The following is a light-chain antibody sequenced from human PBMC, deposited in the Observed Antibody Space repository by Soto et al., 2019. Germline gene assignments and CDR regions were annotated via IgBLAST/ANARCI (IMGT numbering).Light chain of an antibody. CDR3: QQYYNSPLT. V-gene: IGKV4-1*01. Sequence: TVMTLFPHSLAVSPRERATMHCKSSQRLLPSSDNRHYLAWYQQKAGQSPKLLIYWASSRESGVPDRCSRAGSGTDFTLNISILQAEDVAVYYCQQYYNSPLTFGGGTKVDI. CDR1: QRLLPSSDNRHY. J-gene: IGKJ4*01. CDR2: WAS.